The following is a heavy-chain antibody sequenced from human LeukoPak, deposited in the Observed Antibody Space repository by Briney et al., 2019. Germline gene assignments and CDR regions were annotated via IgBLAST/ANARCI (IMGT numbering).Heavy chain of an antibody. Sequence: GGSLRLSCAASGFTFISYWMSWVRQAPGKGLEWVSYISSSGSTIYYADSVKGRFTISRDNAKNSLYLQMNSLRAEDTAVYYCAELGITMIGGVWGKGTTVTISS. CDR1: GFTFISYW. V-gene: IGHV3-48*03. J-gene: IGHJ6*04. CDR3: AELGITMIGGV. D-gene: IGHD3-10*02. CDR2: ISSSGSTI.